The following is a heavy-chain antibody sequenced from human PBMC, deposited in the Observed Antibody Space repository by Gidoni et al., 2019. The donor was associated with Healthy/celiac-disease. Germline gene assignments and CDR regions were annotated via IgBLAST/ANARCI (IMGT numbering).Heavy chain of an antibody. CDR3: ASTKREAGSYGGVFDY. CDR2: IIPICGTA. Sequence: QVQLVQSGAEVKKPGSSVKVSCKASGGTFSSYAISWVRQAPGQGLEWMGGIIPICGTANHAQKFQGRVTITADESTSTAYMELSSLRSEDTAVYYCASTKREAGSYGGVFDYWGQGTLVTVSS. V-gene: IGHV1-69*01. CDR1: GGTFSSYA. D-gene: IGHD1-26*01. J-gene: IGHJ4*02.